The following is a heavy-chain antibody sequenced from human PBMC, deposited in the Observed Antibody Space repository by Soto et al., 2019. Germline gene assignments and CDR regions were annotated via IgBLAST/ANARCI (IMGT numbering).Heavy chain of an antibody. D-gene: IGHD2-15*01. CDR2: ISAYNGNT. CDR3: SRMGYCSGGSCYPGTGDY. J-gene: IGHJ4*02. V-gene: IGHV1-18*04. CDR1: GYSFTSYG. Sequence: QVQLVQSGAEVKKPGASVKVSCTASGYSFTSYGISWVRQAPGQGLEWMGWISAYNGNTAYAQKLQGRVTMTTDTSTNTAYMDPRSLRSDDTALYYCSRMGYCSGGSCYPGTGDYWGQGTLVTVSS.